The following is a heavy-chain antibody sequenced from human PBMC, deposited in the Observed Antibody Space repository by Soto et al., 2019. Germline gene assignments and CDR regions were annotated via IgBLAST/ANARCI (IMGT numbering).Heavy chain of an antibody. V-gene: IGHV4-39*01. CDR3: ARKYGGNWFDP. J-gene: IGHJ5*02. CDR1: GGSISSSSYY. CDR2: IYYSGST. Sequence: SETLSLTCTVSGGSISSSSYYWGWIRQPPGKGLEWIGSIYYSGSTYYNPSLKSRVTISVDTSKNQFSLKLSSVTAADTAVYYCARKYGGNWFDPWGQGTLVTVSS. D-gene: IGHD4-17*01.